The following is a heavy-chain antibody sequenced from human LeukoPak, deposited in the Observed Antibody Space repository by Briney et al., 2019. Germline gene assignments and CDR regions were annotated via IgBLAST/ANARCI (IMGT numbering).Heavy chain of an antibody. D-gene: IGHD6-13*01. J-gene: IGHJ3*02. V-gene: IGHV3-21*01. CDR1: GFTFSSYE. Sequence: GGSLRLSCAASGFTFSSYEMNWVRQAPGKGLEWVSSISSSSSYIYYADSVKGRFTISRDNAKNSLYLQMNSLRAEDTAVYYCARDSSSSSGAFDIWGQGTMVTVSS. CDR2: ISSSSSYI. CDR3: ARDSSSSSGAFDI.